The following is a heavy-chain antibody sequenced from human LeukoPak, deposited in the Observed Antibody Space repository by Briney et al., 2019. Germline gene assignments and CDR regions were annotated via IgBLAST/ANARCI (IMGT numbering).Heavy chain of an antibody. CDR3: AKGRQSRQHLGDY. V-gene: IGHV3-23*01. CDR1: GFTFSSYA. J-gene: IGHJ4*02. Sequence: PGGSLRLSCAASGFTFSSYAMSWVRQAPGKGLEWVSALSGSGAGTYYADSVKGRFTISRDNSKNTLYLQMNSLRAEDTAIYYCAKGRQSRQHLGDYWGRGTLVTVSS. CDR2: LSGSGAGT. D-gene: IGHD7-27*01.